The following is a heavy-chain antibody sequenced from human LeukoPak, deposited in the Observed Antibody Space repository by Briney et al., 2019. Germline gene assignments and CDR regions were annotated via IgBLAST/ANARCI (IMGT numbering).Heavy chain of an antibody. D-gene: IGHD2-15*01. V-gene: IGHV1-8*03. Sequence: GASVKVSCKASGYTFTSYDINWVRQATGQGLEWMGWMNPNSGHTDYAQKFQGRVTITRNTSISTAYMELSSLRSDDTAVYYCARDYPWGYCSGGSCYNWFDPWGQGTLVTVSS. CDR2: MNPNSGHT. CDR3: ARDYPWGYCSGGSCYNWFDP. CDR1: GYTFTSYD. J-gene: IGHJ5*02.